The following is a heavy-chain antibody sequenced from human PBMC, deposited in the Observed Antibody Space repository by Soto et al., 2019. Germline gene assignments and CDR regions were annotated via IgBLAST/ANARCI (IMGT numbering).Heavy chain of an antibody. J-gene: IGHJ3*02. CDR2: ISSSSSYI. CDR1: GFTFSSYS. V-gene: IGHV3-21*01. CDR3: ARALGVVDAFDI. D-gene: IGHD2-15*01. Sequence: EVQLVESGGGLVKPGGSLRLSCAASGFTFSSYSMNWVRQAPGKGLEWVSSISSSSSYIYYADSVKGRFTISRDNAKNSLYLQMNSLRAEDTAVYYCARALGVVDAFDIWGQGTMVTVSS.